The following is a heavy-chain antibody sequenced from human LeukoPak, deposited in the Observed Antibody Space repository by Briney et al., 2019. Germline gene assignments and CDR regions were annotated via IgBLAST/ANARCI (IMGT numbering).Heavy chain of an antibody. J-gene: IGHJ4*02. V-gene: IGHV3-23*01. CDR3: ASGPPFLKYFEY. Sequence: PGGSLRLSCAASGFTFGSNGMIWVRQAPGKGLEWVSTISGGGGTTNYADSVKGRFTISRDDSNNALYLQMHSLRAEDTALYYCASGPPFLKYFEYWGQGTLVTVSS. CDR1: GFTFGSNG. CDR2: ISGGGGTT. D-gene: IGHD3-3*01.